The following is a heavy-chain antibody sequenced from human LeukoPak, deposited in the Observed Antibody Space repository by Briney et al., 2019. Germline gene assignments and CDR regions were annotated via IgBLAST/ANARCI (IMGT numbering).Heavy chain of an antibody. CDR3: ARTPAFGIFTLTVNWFDP. Sequence: GGSLRLSCAASGFTFSSYAMSWVRQAPGKGLEWVSSIGGTADDTYYADSAKGRFTISRDESKNTLYLQMNSLRVEDTAVYYCARTPAFGIFTLTVNWFDPWGQGTLVSVSS. V-gene: IGHV3-23*01. D-gene: IGHD2/OR15-2a*01. J-gene: IGHJ5*02. CDR2: IGGTADDT. CDR1: GFTFSSYA.